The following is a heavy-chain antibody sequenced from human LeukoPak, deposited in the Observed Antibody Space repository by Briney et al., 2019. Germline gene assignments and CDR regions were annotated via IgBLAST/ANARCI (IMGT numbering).Heavy chain of an antibody. CDR2: INPNSGGT. D-gene: IGHD3-10*01. CDR1: GYPFTGYY. J-gene: IGHJ4*02. CDR3: ARDLSGTYQIDY. V-gene: IGHV1-2*02. Sequence: ASVKVSCKASGYPFTGYYMHWVRQAPGQGLEWMGWINPNSGGTYYAQKFQGRVTMTRDTSISTAYLELSRLRSDDTAVYYCARDLSGTYQIDYWGQGTLVTVST.